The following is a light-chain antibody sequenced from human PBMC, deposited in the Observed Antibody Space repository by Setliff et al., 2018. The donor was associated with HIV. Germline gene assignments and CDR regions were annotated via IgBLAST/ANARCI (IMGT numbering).Light chain of an antibody. Sequence: QSALAQPASVSGSPGQSITISCTGTSSDVGGYNYVCWYQQHPGKAPKLMIYEVSNRPSGVSNRFSGSKSGNTASLTISGLQAEDEADYYCSSYTTGSTLVVFGAGTKVTVL. CDR2: EVS. CDR3: SSYTTGSTLVV. J-gene: IGLJ1*01. CDR1: SSDVGGYNY. V-gene: IGLV2-14*01.